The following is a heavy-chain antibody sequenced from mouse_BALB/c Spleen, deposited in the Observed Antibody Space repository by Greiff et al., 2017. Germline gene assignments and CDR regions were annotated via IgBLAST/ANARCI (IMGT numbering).Heavy chain of an antibody. CDR2: INPSNGGT. CDR1: GYTFTSYY. V-gene: IGHV1S81*02. Sequence: VQLQQSGAELVKPGASVKLSCKASGYTFTSYYMYWVKQRPGQGLEWIGGINPSNGGTNFNEKFKSKATLTVDKSSSTAYMQLSSLTSEDSAVYYCTREYDYAMDYWGQGTSVTVSS. D-gene: IGHD5-1*01. J-gene: IGHJ4*01. CDR3: TREYDYAMDY.